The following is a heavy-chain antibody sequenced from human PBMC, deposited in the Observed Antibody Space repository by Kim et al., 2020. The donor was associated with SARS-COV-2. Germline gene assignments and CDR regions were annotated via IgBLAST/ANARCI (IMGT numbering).Heavy chain of an antibody. J-gene: IGHJ6*02. CDR1: GGSISSSSYY. Sequence: SETLSLTCTVSGGSISSSSYYWGWIRQPPGKGLEWIGSIYYSGSTYYNPSLKSRVTISVDTSKNQFSLKLSSVTAADTAMYYCARGYCSGGSCYPYYYYYGMDVWGQGTTVTVSS. CDR2: IYYSGST. V-gene: IGHV4-39*07. D-gene: IGHD2-15*01. CDR3: ARGYCSGGSCYPYYYYYGMDV.